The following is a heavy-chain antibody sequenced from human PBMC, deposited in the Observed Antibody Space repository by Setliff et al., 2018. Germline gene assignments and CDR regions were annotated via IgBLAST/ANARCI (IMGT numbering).Heavy chain of an antibody. J-gene: IGHJ4*02. CDR1: GYTFTSYD. V-gene: IGHV1-8*03. D-gene: IGHD3-3*01. Sequence: ASVKVSCKASGYTFTSYDINWVRQATGQGLEWMGWMNPNSGNTGYAQKFQGRVTITRNTSISTAYMELSSLRSEDTAVYYCARRGLGYDFWSGYYTMYYFNYWGQGTLVTVSS. CDR3: ARRGLGYDFWSGYYTMYYFNY. CDR2: MNPNSGNT.